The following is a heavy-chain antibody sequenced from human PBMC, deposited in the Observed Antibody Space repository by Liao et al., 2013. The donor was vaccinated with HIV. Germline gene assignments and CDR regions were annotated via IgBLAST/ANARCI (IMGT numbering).Heavy chain of an antibody. CDR3: AREGGGIAARPGNDPFDI. D-gene: IGHD6-6*01. CDR2: IYSSGST. V-gene: IGHV4-4*07. CDR1: GGSISSYY. Sequence: QVQLQESGPGLVKPSETLSLTCTVSGGSISSYYWSWIRQPAGKGLEWIGRIYSSGSTNSNPSLTSRVTMSADTSKNQFSLKLSSVTAADTAVYYCAREGGGIAARPGNDPFDIWGQGTMVTVSS. J-gene: IGHJ3*02.